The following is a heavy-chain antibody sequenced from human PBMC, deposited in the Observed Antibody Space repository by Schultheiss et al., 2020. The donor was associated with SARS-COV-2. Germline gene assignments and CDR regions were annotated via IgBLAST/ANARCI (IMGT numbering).Heavy chain of an antibody. D-gene: IGHD4-17*01. V-gene: IGHV4-38-2*01. CDR3: ARAPYGDYPSDY. J-gene: IGHJ4*02. Sequence: SETLSLTCAVSGFSISSGYYLGWIRQPPGKGLEWIGSIYHSGSTYYNPSLKSRVTISVDTSKNQFSLRLSSVTAADTAVYYCARAPYGDYPSDYWGQGTLVTVSS. CDR2: IYHSGST. CDR1: GFSISSGYY.